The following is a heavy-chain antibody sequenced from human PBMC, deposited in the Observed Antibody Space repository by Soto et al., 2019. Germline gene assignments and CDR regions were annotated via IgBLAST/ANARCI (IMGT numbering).Heavy chain of an antibody. CDR3: ASMYYYDTSGSGPL. Sequence: SETLSLTCAVYGGSFSGYYWSWIRQPPGKGLEWIGEINHSGSTNYNPSLKSRVTISVDTSKNQFSLKLSSVTAADTAVYYCASMYYYDTSGSGPLWGQGTLVTVSS. J-gene: IGHJ4*02. CDR1: GGSFSGYY. V-gene: IGHV4-34*01. CDR2: INHSGST. D-gene: IGHD3-22*01.